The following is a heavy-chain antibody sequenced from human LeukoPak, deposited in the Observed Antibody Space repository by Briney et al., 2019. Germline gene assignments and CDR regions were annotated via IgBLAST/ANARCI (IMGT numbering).Heavy chain of an antibody. CDR1: GFTFSSYS. CDR2: ISSSSSTI. Sequence: GGSLRLSCAASGFTFSSYSMNWFRQAPGRGLEWVSYISSSSSTIYYADSAKGRFTISRDNAMSSLYLQMNSLRAEDTAVYYCARIVGATTWYAFDIWGQGTMVTVSS. J-gene: IGHJ3*02. V-gene: IGHV3-48*01. CDR3: ARIVGATTWYAFDI. D-gene: IGHD1-26*01.